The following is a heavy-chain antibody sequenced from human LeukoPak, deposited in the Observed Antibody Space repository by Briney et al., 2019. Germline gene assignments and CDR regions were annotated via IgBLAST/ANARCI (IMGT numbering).Heavy chain of an antibody. J-gene: IGHJ6*02. Sequence: SETLSLTCAVYGGSFSGYYWSWIRQPPGKGLEWIGEINHSGSTNYNPSLKSRVTISVDTSKNQFSLKLSSVTAADTAVYYCARGNSDSGGYYGGYYYYGMDVWGQGTTVTVSS. CDR1: GGSFSGYY. V-gene: IGHV4-34*01. D-gene: IGHD3-22*01. CDR2: INHSGST. CDR3: ARGNSDSGGYYGGYYYYGMDV.